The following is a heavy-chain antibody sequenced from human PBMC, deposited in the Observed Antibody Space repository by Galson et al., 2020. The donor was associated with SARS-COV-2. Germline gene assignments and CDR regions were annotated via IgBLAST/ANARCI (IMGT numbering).Heavy chain of an antibody. Sequence: SETLSLTCAVYGGSFSGYYWSWIRHPPGKGLEWIGEINHSGSTNYNPSLKSRVTISVDTSKNQFSLKLSSVTAADTAVYYCARSSGYDFWYSYYYYGMDVWGQGTTVTVSS. CDR1: GGSFSGYY. CDR3: ARSSGYDFWYSYYYYGMDV. CDR2: INHSGST. D-gene: IGHD5-12*01. V-gene: IGHV4-34*01. J-gene: IGHJ6*02.